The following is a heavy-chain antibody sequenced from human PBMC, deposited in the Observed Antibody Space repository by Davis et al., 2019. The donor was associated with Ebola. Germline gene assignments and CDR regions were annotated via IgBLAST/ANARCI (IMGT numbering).Heavy chain of an antibody. V-gene: IGHV3-23*01. CDR3: AKEGFVLMVYAGNFDL. CDR2: ISGSGGST. Sequence: PGGSLRLSCAASGFTFSSYGMHWVRQAPGKGLEWVSGISGSGGSTYYADSVKGRFTISRDNSKNTLYLQMNSLRAEDTAVYYCAKEGFVLMVYAGNFDLWGRGTLVTVSS. D-gene: IGHD2-8*01. J-gene: IGHJ2*01. CDR1: GFTFSSYG.